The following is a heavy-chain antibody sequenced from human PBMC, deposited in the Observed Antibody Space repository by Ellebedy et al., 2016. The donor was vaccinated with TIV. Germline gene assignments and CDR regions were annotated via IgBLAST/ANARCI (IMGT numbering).Heavy chain of an antibody. CDR3: ANGYTTGWPH. CDR2: ISAGGGTT. D-gene: IGHD6-19*01. CDR1: GFTFSNFT. V-gene: IGHV3-23*01. Sequence: GESLKISCAASGFTFSNFTMTWVRQAPGKGLEWVSTISAGGGTTYYADSVKGRFTTSRDNSKNTLYLQMNSLRAEDTALYYCANGYTTGWPHWGQGTLVTVSS. J-gene: IGHJ4*02.